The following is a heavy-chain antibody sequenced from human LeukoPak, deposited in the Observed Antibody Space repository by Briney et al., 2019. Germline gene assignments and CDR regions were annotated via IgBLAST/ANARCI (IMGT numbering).Heavy chain of an antibody. Sequence: GGSLRLSCEASGFTFSNYGMNWVRQAPGKGLEWVSYIRSSSTTIYYADSVKGRFTISRDNAKNSLYLQMNSLRAEDTAVYYCARAKRNGFDIWGQGTMVTVSS. J-gene: IGHJ3*02. V-gene: IGHV3-48*01. CDR1: GFTFSNYG. CDR3: ARAKRNGFDI. CDR2: IRSSSTTI.